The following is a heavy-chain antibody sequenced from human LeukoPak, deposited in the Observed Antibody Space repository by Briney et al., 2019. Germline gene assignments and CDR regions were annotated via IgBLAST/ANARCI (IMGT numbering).Heavy chain of an antibody. Sequence: GRSLRLSCAASGFTFSSYGMHWVRQAPGKGLEWVAVISYDGSNKYYADSVKGRFTISRDNSKNTLYLQMNSLRAEDTAVYYCAKVEQYIVVVPAALSDVWGQGTTVTVSS. J-gene: IGHJ6*02. CDR2: ISYDGSNK. CDR3: AKVEQYIVVVPAALSDV. D-gene: IGHD2-2*01. CDR1: GFTFSSYG. V-gene: IGHV3-30*18.